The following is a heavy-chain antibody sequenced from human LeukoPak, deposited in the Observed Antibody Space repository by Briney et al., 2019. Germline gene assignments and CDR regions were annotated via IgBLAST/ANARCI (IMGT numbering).Heavy chain of an antibody. CDR3: ARDLVGVVSGFDI. J-gene: IGHJ3*02. Sequence: SETLSLTCTVSGGSISSSSYYWGWIRQPPGKGLEWIGSIYYSGSTYYNPSLKSRVTISVDRSKNQFSLKLSSVTAADTAVYYCARDLVGVVSGFDIWGQGTMVTVSS. D-gene: IGHD2-15*01. CDR2: IYYSGST. CDR1: GGSISSSSYY. V-gene: IGHV4-39*02.